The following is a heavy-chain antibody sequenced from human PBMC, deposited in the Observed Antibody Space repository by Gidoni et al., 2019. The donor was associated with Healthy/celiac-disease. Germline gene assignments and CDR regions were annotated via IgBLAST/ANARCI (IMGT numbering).Heavy chain of an antibody. J-gene: IGHJ4*02. CDR1: GFTFRSYG. Sequence: QVQLVESGGGVVQPGRSLRLSCAASGFTFRSYGMHWVRQAPGKGLEWVAVIWYDGSNKYYADSVKGRFTISRDNSKNTLYLQMNSLRAEDTAVYYCARDPYSSTFIAAAGNVYWGQGTLVTVSS. CDR3: ARDPYSSTFIAAAGNVY. V-gene: IGHV3-33*01. D-gene: IGHD6-13*01. CDR2: IWYDGSNK.